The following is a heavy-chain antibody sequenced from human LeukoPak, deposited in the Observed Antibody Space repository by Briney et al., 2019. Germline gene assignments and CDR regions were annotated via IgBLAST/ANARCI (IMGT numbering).Heavy chain of an antibody. CDR1: GGSISSYY. V-gene: IGHV4-59*08. J-gene: IGHJ4*02. Sequence: PSETLSLTCTVSGGSISSYYWSWIRQPPGKGLEWIEYIYYSGSTNYNPSLKSRVTISVDTSRNQFSLKLSSVTAADTAVYYCARGFFDSSRTIDYWGQGALVTVSS. CDR3: ARGFFDSSRTIDY. CDR2: IYYSGST. D-gene: IGHD6-13*01.